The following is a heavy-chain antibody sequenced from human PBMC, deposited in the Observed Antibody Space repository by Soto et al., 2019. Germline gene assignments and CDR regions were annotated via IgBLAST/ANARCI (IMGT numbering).Heavy chain of an antibody. Sequence: QVQLQESGPGLVKPSQTLSLTCTVSGGSISSGGYYWSWIRQHPGKGLEWIGYIYYSGSTYYNPSLKSRVTISVDTSKNQFSLKLSSVTAADSAVYYCPRSPITIFGVVISESWFDPWGQGTLVTVSS. J-gene: IGHJ5*02. V-gene: IGHV4-31*03. CDR1: GGSISSGGYY. CDR3: PRSPITIFGVVISESWFDP. CDR2: IYYSGST. D-gene: IGHD3-3*01.